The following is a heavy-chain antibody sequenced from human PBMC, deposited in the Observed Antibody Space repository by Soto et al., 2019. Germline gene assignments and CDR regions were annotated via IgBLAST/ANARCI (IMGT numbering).Heavy chain of an antibody. D-gene: IGHD5-12*01. Sequence: EVQLVESGGDLVEPGGSLRLSCTASGFTFSNTWMSWVRQAPGKGLEWVGRIKSQTDGGATDYTAPVKGRFTVSRDDSKNNLYLQMNSLQSDDTAVYYCTTDRRRGYDPQFDFWGQGTLVTVSS. CDR1: GFTFSNTW. J-gene: IGHJ4*02. CDR2: IKSQTDGGAT. V-gene: IGHV3-15*01. CDR3: TTDRRRGYDPQFDF.